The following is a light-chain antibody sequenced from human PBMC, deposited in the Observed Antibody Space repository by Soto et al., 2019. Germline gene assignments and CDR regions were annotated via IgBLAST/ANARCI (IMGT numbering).Light chain of an antibody. CDR2: GNT. J-gene: IGLJ1*01. Sequence: QSVLTQPPSLSGAPGQRVTISCTGSSSNIGAGYDVQWYQQLPGTAPKLLMYGNTNRPSGVPDRFSGSKSGTSASLAITGLQAEDEADYYCQSYDSSLTALYVFGTGTKVTVL. V-gene: IGLV1-40*01. CDR1: SSNIGAGYD. CDR3: QSYDSSLTALYV.